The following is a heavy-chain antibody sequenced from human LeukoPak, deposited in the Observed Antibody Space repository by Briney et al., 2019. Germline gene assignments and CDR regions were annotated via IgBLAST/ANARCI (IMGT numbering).Heavy chain of an antibody. J-gene: IGHJ4*02. V-gene: IGHV4-39*01. CDR3: ARHRREQQLELFDS. CDR1: GGSISSSDYY. Sequence: SVTLSLTCTVSGGSISSSDYYWGWIRQPPGEGLEWIGSISYSGATDHNPSLKSRVTISVDTSKNPFSLKLSFVTAADTAVYYCARHRREQQLELFDSWGQGTLVTVSS. D-gene: IGHD6-13*01. CDR2: ISYSGAT.